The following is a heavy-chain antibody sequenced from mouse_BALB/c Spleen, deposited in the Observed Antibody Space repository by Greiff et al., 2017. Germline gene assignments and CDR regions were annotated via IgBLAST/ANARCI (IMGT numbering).Heavy chain of an antibody. Sequence: EVQLQQSGAELVRSGASVKLSCTASGFNIKDYYMHWVKQRPEQGLEWIGWIDPENGDTKYDPKFQGKATITADTSSNTAYLQLSSLTSEDTAVYYCAMGNYSYYFDYWGQGTTLTVSS. D-gene: IGHD2-1*01. CDR2: IDPENGDT. CDR3: AMGNYSYYFDY. J-gene: IGHJ2*01. CDR1: GFNIKDYY. V-gene: IGHV14-4*02.